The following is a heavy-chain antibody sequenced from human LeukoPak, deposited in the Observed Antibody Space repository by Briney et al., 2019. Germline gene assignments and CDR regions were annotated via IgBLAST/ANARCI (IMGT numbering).Heavy chain of an antibody. CDR1: GYTFTGYF. J-gene: IGHJ4*02. Sequence: VASVKVSCKASGYTFTGYFMHWVRQAPGRGLEWMGWINPNSGGTSYLQNFQGRVTMTRDTSISTAYMGLSRLRSDDTAVYYCARGRPGDYFDYWGQGTLVTVSS. CDR3: ARGRPGDYFDY. V-gene: IGHV1-2*02. CDR2: INPNSGGT. D-gene: IGHD6-25*01.